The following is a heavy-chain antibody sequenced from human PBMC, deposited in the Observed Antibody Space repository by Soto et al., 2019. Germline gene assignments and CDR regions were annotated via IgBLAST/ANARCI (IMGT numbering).Heavy chain of an antibody. V-gene: IGHV4-34*01. J-gene: IGHJ4*02. CDR3: VRDVLLKLLDY. CDR1: GGSFSGYY. Sequence: SETLSLTCAVYGGSFSGYYWSWIRQPPGKGLEWIGEINHSGSTNYNPSLKSRVTISVDTSKNQFSLKLSSVTAADTAVYYCVRDVLLKLLDYWGQGTLVTVSS. CDR2: INHSGST. D-gene: IGHD1-7*01.